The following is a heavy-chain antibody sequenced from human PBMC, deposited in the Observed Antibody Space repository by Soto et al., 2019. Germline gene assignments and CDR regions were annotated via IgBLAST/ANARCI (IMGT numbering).Heavy chain of an antibody. J-gene: IGHJ4*02. D-gene: IGHD2-8*02. CDR3: VKDKDRTWSFDY. V-gene: IGHV3-23*01. CDR1: GFTFSSYA. Sequence: PGGSLRLSCAASGFTFSSYAMSWVRHAPGKGLEWVSAISGSGDSTYYADSVKGRFTISRDNSKNTLYLQMDSLRPEDTALYYCVKDKDRTWSFDYWGQGTLVTVSS. CDR2: ISGSGDST.